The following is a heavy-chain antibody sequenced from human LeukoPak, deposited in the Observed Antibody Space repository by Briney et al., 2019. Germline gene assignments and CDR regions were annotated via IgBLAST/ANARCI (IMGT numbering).Heavy chain of an antibody. Sequence: GGPLRLSCAASGFTFSSYWMSWVRQAPGKGLEWVANIKQDGSEKYYVDSVKGRFTISRDNAKNSLYLQMNSLRAEDTAVYYCARDGVLMVYAILDYWGQGTLVTVSS. V-gene: IGHV3-7*01. CDR1: GFTFSSYW. CDR3: ARDGVLMVYAILDY. J-gene: IGHJ4*02. CDR2: IKQDGSEK. D-gene: IGHD2-8*01.